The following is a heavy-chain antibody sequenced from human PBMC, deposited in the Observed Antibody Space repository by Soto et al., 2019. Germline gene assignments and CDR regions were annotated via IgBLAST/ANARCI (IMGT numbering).Heavy chain of an antibody. V-gene: IGHV1-8*01. CDR3: ARVVTMVRGVIIVFDP. D-gene: IGHD3-10*01. Sequence: ASVKVSCKASGYTFTSYDINWVRQATGQGLEWMGWMNPNSGNTGYAQKFQGRVTMTRNTSISTAYMELSSLRSEDTAVYYCARVVTMVRGVIIVFDPWGQGTLVTVSS. CDR1: GYTFTSYD. CDR2: MNPNSGNT. J-gene: IGHJ5*02.